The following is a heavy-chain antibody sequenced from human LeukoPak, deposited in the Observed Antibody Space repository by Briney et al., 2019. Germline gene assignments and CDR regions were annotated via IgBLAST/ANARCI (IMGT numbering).Heavy chain of an antibody. CDR2: IYTGGST. Sequence: SETLSLTCTVSGGSINSYFWTWIRQPAGKGLEWIGRIYTGGSTNYNPSLKSRVTISVDTSKNQFSLTLNSVTSADSAVYFCARDRGNHYFDSWGQGTLVTVSS. J-gene: IGHJ4*02. CDR1: GGSINSYF. D-gene: IGHD1-1*01. CDR3: ARDRGNHYFDS. V-gene: IGHV4-4*07.